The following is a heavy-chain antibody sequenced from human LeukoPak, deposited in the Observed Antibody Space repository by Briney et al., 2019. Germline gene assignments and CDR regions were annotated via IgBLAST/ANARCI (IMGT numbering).Heavy chain of an antibody. CDR3: AREITQLWLITPIGAYFDY. Sequence: ASVKVSCKASGYTFTSYYMHWVRQAPGQGLEWMGIINPSGGSTSYAQKFQGRVTMTRDTSTSTVYMELSSLRSEDTAVYYCAREITQLWLITPIGAYFDYWGQGTLVTVSS. CDR1: GYTFTSYY. D-gene: IGHD5-18*01. CDR2: INPSGGST. J-gene: IGHJ4*02. V-gene: IGHV1-46*01.